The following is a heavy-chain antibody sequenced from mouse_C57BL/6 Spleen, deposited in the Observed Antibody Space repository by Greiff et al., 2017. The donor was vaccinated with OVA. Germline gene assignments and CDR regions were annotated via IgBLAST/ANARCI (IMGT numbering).Heavy chain of an antibody. CDR3: ARPLLTGTGFAY. V-gene: IGHV5-17*01. CDR2: ISSGSSTI. J-gene: IGHJ3*01. Sequence: DVQLVESGGGLVKPGGSLKLSCAASGFTFSDYGMHWVRQAPEKGLEWVAYISSGSSTIYYADTVKGRFTISRDNAKNTLFLQMTSLRSEDTAMYYCARPLLTGTGFAYWGQGTLVTVSA. CDR1: GFTFSDYG. D-gene: IGHD4-1*01.